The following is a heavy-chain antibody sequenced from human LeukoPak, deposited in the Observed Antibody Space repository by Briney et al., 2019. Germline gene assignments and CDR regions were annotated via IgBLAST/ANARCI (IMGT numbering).Heavy chain of an antibody. CDR1: GFSFSNYE. CDR3: ARDLWFGEGSEGY. Sequence: GGSLRLSCAASGFSFSNYEMNWVRQAPGRGLEWLSYISGSGRTKYYADSVKGRFTISRDNAKRSLYLQMNSLRAGDTAVYYCARDLWFGEGSEGYWGQGTLVTVSS. J-gene: IGHJ4*02. V-gene: IGHV3-48*03. CDR2: ISGSGRTK. D-gene: IGHD3-10*01.